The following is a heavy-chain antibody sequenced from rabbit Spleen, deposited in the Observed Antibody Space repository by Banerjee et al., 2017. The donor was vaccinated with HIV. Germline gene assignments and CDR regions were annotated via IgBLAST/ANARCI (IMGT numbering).Heavy chain of an antibody. CDR3: ARGDYLLNYIGGYGFNL. CDR1: GFSFSSSYY. Sequence: QEQLEESGGDLVKPEGSLTLTCTASGFSFSSSYYMCWVRQAPGKGLEWIGCIATGSGRTYYASWAKGRFTISKASSTTVDLKMTSLTVADTATYFCARGDYLLNYIGGYGFNLWGQGTLVTVS. D-gene: IGHD1-1*01. V-gene: IGHV1S45*01. CDR2: IATGSGRT. J-gene: IGHJ4*01.